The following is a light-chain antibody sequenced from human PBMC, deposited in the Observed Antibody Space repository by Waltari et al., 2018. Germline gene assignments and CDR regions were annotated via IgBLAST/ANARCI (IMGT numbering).Light chain of an antibody. J-gene: IGLJ1*01. CDR1: SNDVGGYNP. CDR3: CSYARSNTYV. V-gene: IGLV2-14*03. CDR2: DVT. Sequence: QSALTQPASVSGSPGQSIPISCPGTSNDVGGYNPISWYQQHPGKAPKLIIYDVTKRPSGVSDRFSGSKSGNTASLTISGLQAEDEADYYCCSYARSNTYVFGTGTKVTVL.